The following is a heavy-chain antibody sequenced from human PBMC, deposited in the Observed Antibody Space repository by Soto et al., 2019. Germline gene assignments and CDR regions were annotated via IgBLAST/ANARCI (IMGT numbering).Heavy chain of an antibody. CDR1: GYSFTSYW. CDR2: IDPSDSYT. D-gene: IGHD3-10*01. CDR3: ARQKVLLWFGESTERYYYGMDV. J-gene: IGHJ6*02. Sequence: PGESLKISCKGSGYSFTSYWISWVRQMPGKGLEWMGRIDPSDSYTNYSPSFQGHVTISADKSISTAYLQWNSLKASDTAMYHCARQKVLLWFGESTERYYYGMDVWGQGTTVTVSS. V-gene: IGHV5-10-1*01.